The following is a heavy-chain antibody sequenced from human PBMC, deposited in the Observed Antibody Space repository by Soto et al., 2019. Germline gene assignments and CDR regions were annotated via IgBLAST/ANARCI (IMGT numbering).Heavy chain of an antibody. CDR2: ISGSGGST. CDR1: GFTFSSYA. CDR3: AKDPSNLAYCGGDCYWDY. V-gene: IGHV3-23*01. Sequence: GSLRLSCAASGFTFSSYAMSWVRQAPGKGLEWVSAISGSGGSTYYADSVKGRFTISRDNSKNTLYLQMNSLRAEDTAVYYCAKDPSNLAYCGGDCYWDYWGQGTLVTVSS. J-gene: IGHJ4*02. D-gene: IGHD2-21*02.